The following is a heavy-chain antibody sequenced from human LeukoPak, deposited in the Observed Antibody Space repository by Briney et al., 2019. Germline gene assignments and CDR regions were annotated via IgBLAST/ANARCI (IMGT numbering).Heavy chain of an antibody. J-gene: IGHJ4*02. CDR2: IRSKANSYAT. D-gene: IGHD4-17*01. V-gene: IGHV3-73*01. CDR3: TRITVTTGY. CDR1: GFTFSGSA. Sequence: PVGSLRLSCAASGFTFSGSAMHWVRQASGKGLEWVGRIRSKANSYATAYAASVKGRFTISRDDSKNTAYLQMNGLKTEDTAVYYCTRITVTTGYWGQGALVTVSS.